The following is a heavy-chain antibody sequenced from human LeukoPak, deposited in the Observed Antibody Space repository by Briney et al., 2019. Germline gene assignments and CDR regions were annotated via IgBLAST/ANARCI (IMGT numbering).Heavy chain of an antibody. CDR3: ASRDTTSYWYFDL. V-gene: IGHV4-30-4*01. J-gene: IGHJ2*01. CDR1: GGSISSSSYY. Sequence: SETLSLTCTVSGGSISSSSYYWSWIRQPPGKGLEWIGYIYYSGSTYYNPSLKSRVTISVDTSKNQFSLKLSSVTAADTAVYYCASRDTTSYWYFDLWGRGTLVTVSS. D-gene: IGHD4-17*01. CDR2: IYYSGST.